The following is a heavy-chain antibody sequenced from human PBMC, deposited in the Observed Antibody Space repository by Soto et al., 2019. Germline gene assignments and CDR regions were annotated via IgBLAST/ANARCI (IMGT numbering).Heavy chain of an antibody. CDR2: INPNSGGT. CDR3: ATARGVPGAMLVAARVRAYYVYYGMYV. Sequence: GASVKVSCKASGYTFTGYYMNWVRQAPGQGLEWMGWINPNSGGTNYAQKFQGRVTMTRDTSISTAYMELSRLRSDDTAVYYCATARGVPGAMLVAARVRAYYVYYGMYVLGQCTTITASS. D-gene: IGHD2-2*01. CDR1: GYTFTGYY. V-gene: IGHV1-2*02. J-gene: IGHJ6*02.